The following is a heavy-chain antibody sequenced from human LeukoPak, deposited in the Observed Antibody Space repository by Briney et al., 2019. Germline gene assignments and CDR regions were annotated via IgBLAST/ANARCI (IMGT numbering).Heavy chain of an antibody. CDR2: ISAYNGNT. J-gene: IGHJ3*02. Sequence: ASVKVSCKASGYTFTSYGISWVRQAPEQGLEWMGWISAYNGNTNYAQKLQDRVTMTTDTSTSTAYMELRSLRSDDTAVYYCARFGLGKHIEVAGIPFDIWGQGTMVTVSS. D-gene: IGHD6-19*01. CDR3: ARFGLGKHIEVAGIPFDI. CDR1: GYTFTSYG. V-gene: IGHV1-18*01.